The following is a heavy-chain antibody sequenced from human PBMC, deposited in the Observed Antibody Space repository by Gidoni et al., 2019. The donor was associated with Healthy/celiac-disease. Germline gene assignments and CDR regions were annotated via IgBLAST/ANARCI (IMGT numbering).Heavy chain of an antibody. D-gene: IGHD6-19*01. V-gene: IGHV4-59*01. Sequence: QVQLQESGPGLVKPSVTLSLTCSVSGVPISSYYWSWIRQPPGKGMEWIGYIYYSGSTNYNPPLKSRGTISVDTSKNQFSLKLSSVTAADTAGYYCARERRSGWSYGMDVWGQGTTVTVSS. CDR3: ARERRSGWSYGMDV. J-gene: IGHJ6*02. CDR2: IYYSGST. CDR1: GVPISSYY.